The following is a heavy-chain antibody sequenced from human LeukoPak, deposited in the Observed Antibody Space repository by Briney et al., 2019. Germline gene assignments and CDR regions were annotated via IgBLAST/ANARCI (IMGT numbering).Heavy chain of an antibody. CDR2: IYTSGST. D-gene: IGHD3-22*01. CDR3: AGGDYYDSSGYFDYFDY. Sequence: PSETLSLTCTVSGGSISSYYWSWIRQPAGKGLGWIGRIYTSGSTNYNPSLKSRVTMSVDTSKNQFSLKLSSVTAADTAVYYCAGGDYYDSSGYFDYFDYWGQGTLVTVSS. J-gene: IGHJ4*02. V-gene: IGHV4-4*07. CDR1: GGSISSYY.